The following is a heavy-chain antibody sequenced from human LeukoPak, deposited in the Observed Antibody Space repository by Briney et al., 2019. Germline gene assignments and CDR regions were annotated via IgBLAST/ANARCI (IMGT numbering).Heavy chain of an antibody. CDR3: ARGSSSSFNFDL. J-gene: IGHJ2*01. D-gene: IGHD6-13*01. Sequence: SETLSLTCAVSGGSISSYYWSWIRQPPGKGLEWIGNFYYSGSTNYNPSLKSRVIISVDTSKSQSSLKVSSVTAADTAVYYCARGSSSSFNFDLWGRGTLVTVSS. CDR1: GGSISSYY. V-gene: IGHV4-59*01. CDR2: FYYSGST.